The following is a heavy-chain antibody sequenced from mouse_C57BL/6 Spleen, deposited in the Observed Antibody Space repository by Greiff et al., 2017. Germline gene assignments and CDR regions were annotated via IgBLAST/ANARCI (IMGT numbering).Heavy chain of an antibody. CDR1: GFTFSSYG. Sequence: EVKLMESGGDLVKPGGSLKLSCAASGFTFSSYGMSWVRQTPDKRLEWVATISSGGSYTYYPDSVKGRFTISRDNAKNTLYLQMSSLKKGDTAMYYCARQGDYGNYGYAMDYWGQGTSVTVSS. CDR3: ARQGDYGNYGYAMDY. V-gene: IGHV5-6*01. J-gene: IGHJ4*01. CDR2: ISSGGSYT. D-gene: IGHD2-1*01.